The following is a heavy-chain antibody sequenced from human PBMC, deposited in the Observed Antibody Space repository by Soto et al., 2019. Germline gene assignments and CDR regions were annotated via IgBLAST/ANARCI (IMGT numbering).Heavy chain of an antibody. V-gene: IGHV1-8*01. CDR2: MNPNSGNT. J-gene: IGHJ6*03. D-gene: IGHD3-3*01. CDR1: GYTFTSYD. Sequence: ASVKVSCKASGYTFTSYDINWVRQATGQGLEWMGWMNPNSGNTGYAQKFQGRVTMTRNTSIGTAYMELSSLRSEDTAVYYCARSGQLRTISGVVIGYYYYMDVWGKGTTVTVSS. CDR3: ARSGQLRTISGVVIGYYYYMDV.